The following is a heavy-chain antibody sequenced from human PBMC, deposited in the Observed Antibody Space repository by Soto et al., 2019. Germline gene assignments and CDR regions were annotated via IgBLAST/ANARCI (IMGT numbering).Heavy chain of an antibody. Sequence: SETLSLTCTVPGGSISSSSYYWGWIRQPPGKGLEWIGSIYYSGSTYYNPSLKSRVTISVDTSKNQFSLKLSSVTAADTAVYYCARRMVRGVIIENNWFDPWGQGTLVTSPQ. CDR1: GGSISSSSYY. D-gene: IGHD3-10*01. V-gene: IGHV4-39*01. CDR2: IYYSGST. J-gene: IGHJ5*02. CDR3: ARRMVRGVIIENNWFDP.